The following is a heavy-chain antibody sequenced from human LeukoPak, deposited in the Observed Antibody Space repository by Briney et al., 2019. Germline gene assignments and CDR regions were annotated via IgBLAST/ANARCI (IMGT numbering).Heavy chain of an antibody. D-gene: IGHD1-26*01. CDR1: GFTFSSYS. CDR3: AKDRWELLGAFDI. V-gene: IGHV3-21*04. Sequence: GGSLRLSCAASGFTFSSYSMNWVRQAPGKGLEWVSSISSSSGYIYYADSVKGRFTISRDNSKNTLYLQMNSLRAEDTAVYYCAKDRWELLGAFDIWGQGTMVTVSS. J-gene: IGHJ3*02. CDR2: ISSSSGYI.